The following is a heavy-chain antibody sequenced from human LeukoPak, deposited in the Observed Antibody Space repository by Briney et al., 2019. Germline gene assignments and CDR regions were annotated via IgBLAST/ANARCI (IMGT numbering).Heavy chain of an antibody. CDR3: ARDYYMGIVDQ. J-gene: IGHJ5*02. CDR2: ISKDGSTS. V-gene: IGHV3-74*01. CDR1: GSTFSNHW. Sequence: GGSLRLSCEASGSTFSNHWMHWVRQAPGKGLGWVSVISKDGSTSIYADSVRGRLTISRDNAKNTLYLQMNSLRVEDTSVYYCARDYYMGIVDQWGQGTRVTVSS. D-gene: IGHD3-22*01.